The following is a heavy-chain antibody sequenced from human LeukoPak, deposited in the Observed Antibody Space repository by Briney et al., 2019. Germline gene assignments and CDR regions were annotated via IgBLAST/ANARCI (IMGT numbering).Heavy chain of an antibody. V-gene: IGHV3-30*04. CDR3: AREAPYYFDY. CDR1: GFTLSSYA. J-gene: IGHJ4*02. CDR2: ISYAGSNK. Sequence: GGSLRLSCAASGFTLSSYAMHWVRQAPGKGLEWGAVISYAGSNKYYADSVKGRFTISRDNSKNTLYLQMNSLRAEDTAVYYCAREAPYYFDYWGQGTLVAVSS.